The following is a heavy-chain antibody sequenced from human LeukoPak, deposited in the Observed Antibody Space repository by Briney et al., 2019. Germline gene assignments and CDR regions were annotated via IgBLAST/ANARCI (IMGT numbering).Heavy chain of an antibody. CDR3: ARDHRTMVRGVITY. D-gene: IGHD3-10*01. CDR1: GYTFTGYY. V-gene: IGHV1-2*02. CDR2: INPNSGST. J-gene: IGHJ4*02. Sequence: GASVKVSCKASGYTFTGYYMHWVRQAPGQGLEWMGWINPNSGSTNYAQKFQGRVTMTRDTSISTAYMELSRLRSDDTAVYYCARDHRTMVRGVITYWGQGTLVTVSS.